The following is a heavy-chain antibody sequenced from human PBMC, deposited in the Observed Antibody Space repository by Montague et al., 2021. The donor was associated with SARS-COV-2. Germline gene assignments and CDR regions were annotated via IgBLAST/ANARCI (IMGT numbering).Heavy chain of an antibody. D-gene: IGHD5-12*01. Sequence: SETLSLTCTVSGDSISTSQYYWGWIRQPPGKGLEWIGTIYYSGSTYYNPSLKSRVTISEDTSKNQFSLRLSSVTAADTAVYYCASLNIVARTDYYYGTDVWDRGTTVTVSS. CDR1: GDSISTSQYY. CDR3: ASLNIVARTDYYYGTDV. V-gene: IGHV4-39*01. CDR2: IYYSGST. J-gene: IGHJ6*02.